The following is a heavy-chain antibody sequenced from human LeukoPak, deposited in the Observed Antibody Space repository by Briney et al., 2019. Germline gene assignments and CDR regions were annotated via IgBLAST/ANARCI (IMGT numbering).Heavy chain of an antibody. Sequence: PGRSLRLSCAASGFTFSSYAMHWVRQAPGKGLEWVAVISYDGSNKYYADSVKGRFTISRDNSKNTLYLQMNSLRAEDTAVYYCARDHPKHFDSRGYYSVGFDYWGQGTLVTVSS. CDR2: ISYDGSNK. CDR3: ARDHPKHFDSRGYYSVGFDY. CDR1: GFTFSSYA. V-gene: IGHV3-30*04. J-gene: IGHJ4*02. D-gene: IGHD3-22*01.